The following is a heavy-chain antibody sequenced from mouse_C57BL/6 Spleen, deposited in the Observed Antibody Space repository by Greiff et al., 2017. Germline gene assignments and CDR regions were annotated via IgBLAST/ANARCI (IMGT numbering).Heavy chain of an antibody. Sequence: QVQLQQSGAELVRPGTSVKLSCKASGYTFTSYWMHWVKQRPGQGLEWIGVIDPSDSYTNYNQKFKSKATLTVDTSSSTAYMQLSSLTSEDSAVYYCARGGDYEPSWGQGTLVTVSA. CDR1: GYTFTSYW. V-gene: IGHV1-59*01. J-gene: IGHJ3*01. CDR2: IDPSDSYT. D-gene: IGHD2-4*01. CDR3: ARGGDYEPS.